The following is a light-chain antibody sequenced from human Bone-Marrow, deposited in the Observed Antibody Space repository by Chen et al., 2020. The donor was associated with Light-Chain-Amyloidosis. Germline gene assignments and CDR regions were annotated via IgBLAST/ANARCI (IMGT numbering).Light chain of an antibody. J-gene: IGLJ1*01. V-gene: IGLV1-44*01. Sequence: QSVLTQPPSTSGTPGQTITITCSGSSSTIGSNIVTWYQHLPVAAPTLLIYNDDKRPSGVTDRFSASRSDTSAPLAISGLQSGDEGDYHCATWDDRLIGYVFGSGTEVTVL. CDR1: SSTIGSNI. CDR2: NDD. CDR3: ATWDDRLIGYV.